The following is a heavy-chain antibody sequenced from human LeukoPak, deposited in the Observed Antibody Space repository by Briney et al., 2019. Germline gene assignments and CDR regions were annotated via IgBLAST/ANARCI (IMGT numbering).Heavy chain of an antibody. CDR3: AKETGPAQDIVVVPAVDY. D-gene: IGHD2-2*01. CDR2: ISGSGGST. V-gene: IGHV3-23*01. Sequence: PGGSLRLSCAASGFTFSSYAMSWVRQAPGKGLEWVSAISGSGGSTYYADSVKGRFTISRDNSKNTLYLQMNSLRAEDTAVYYCAKETGPAQDIVVVPAVDYWGQGTLVTVSS. J-gene: IGHJ4*02. CDR1: GFTFSSYA.